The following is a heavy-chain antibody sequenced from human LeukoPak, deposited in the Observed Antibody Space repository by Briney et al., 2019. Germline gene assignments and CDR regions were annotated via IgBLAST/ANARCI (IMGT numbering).Heavy chain of an antibody. CDR1: GYTLTELS. CDR3: ACHGSGSYDAFDI. Sequence: ASVKVSCKVSGYTLTELSMHWVRQAPGKGLEWMGGFDPEDGKTIYAQKFQGRVTMTEDTSTDTAYMELSSLRSEDTAVYYCACHGSGSYDAFDIWGQGTMVTVSS. D-gene: IGHD3-10*01. V-gene: IGHV1-24*01. J-gene: IGHJ3*02. CDR2: FDPEDGKT.